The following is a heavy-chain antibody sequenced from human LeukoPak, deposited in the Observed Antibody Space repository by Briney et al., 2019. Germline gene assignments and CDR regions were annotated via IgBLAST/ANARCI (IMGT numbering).Heavy chain of an antibody. D-gene: IGHD4-11*01. CDR3: ARDAQRGFDYSNSLEY. J-gene: IGHJ4*01. V-gene: IGHV3-33*01. Sequence: GGSLRLSCAASGFILSHYGMHWVRQAPGKGLEWVAVIWSDGSNRFYAGSVKGRFTISRDNSQNTVFPQMNSLRVEDTAMYYCARDAQRGFDYSNSLEYWGHGTLVTVSS. CDR1: GFILSHYG. CDR2: IWSDGSNR.